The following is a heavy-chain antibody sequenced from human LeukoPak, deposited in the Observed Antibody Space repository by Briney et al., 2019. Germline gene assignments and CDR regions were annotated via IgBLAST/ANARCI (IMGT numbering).Heavy chain of an antibody. V-gene: IGHV3-30*18. CDR3: AKAPFGGYDWVDY. CDR2: IAYDGSNK. D-gene: IGHD5-12*01. CDR1: GFAFNTYG. J-gene: IGHJ4*02. Sequence: PGGSLRLFCAASGFAFNTYGMHWVRQAPGKGLVWVEVIAYDGSNKYYADFARCRYTISRENSKNTLYLQMNSLRPEYTAVYYCAKAPFGGYDWVDYWGRGTLVTVSS.